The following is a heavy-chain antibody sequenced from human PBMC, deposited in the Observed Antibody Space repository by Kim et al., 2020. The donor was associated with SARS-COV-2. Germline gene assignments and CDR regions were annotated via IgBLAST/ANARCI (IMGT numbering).Heavy chain of an antibody. CDR1: GGSFTGYY. J-gene: IGHJ2*01. V-gene: IGHV4-34*01. CDR2: INHSGST. D-gene: IGHD2-15*01. CDR3: ARGTDGRSYWYIDL. Sequence: SETLSLTCAVYGGSFTGYYWSWIRQPPGKGLEWIGEINHSGSTNYNPSLKSRVTTSVDTSMNQFSLKLTSVTAADTAVYYCARGTDGRSYWYIDLWGRGTKVTVSS.